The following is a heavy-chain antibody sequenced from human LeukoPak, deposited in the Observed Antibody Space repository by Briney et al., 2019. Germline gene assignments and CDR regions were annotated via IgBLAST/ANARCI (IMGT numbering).Heavy chain of an antibody. CDR2: IYYSGST. J-gene: IGHJ4*02. D-gene: IGHD5-18*01. CDR1: GGSISSSSYY. Sequence: SETLSLTCTVSGGSISSSSYYWGWIRRPPGKGLEWIGSIYYSGSTYYNPSLKSRVTISVDTSKNQFSLKLSSVTAADTAVYYCATGRGYSYGGVRDYWGQGTLVTVSS. CDR3: ATGRGYSYGGVRDY. V-gene: IGHV4-39*07.